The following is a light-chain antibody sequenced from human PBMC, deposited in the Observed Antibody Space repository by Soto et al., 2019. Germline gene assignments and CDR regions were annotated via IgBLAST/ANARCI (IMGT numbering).Light chain of an antibody. CDR2: DAS. Sequence: DIQMTQYPFSLSASVGDRVTITCRASEGVRNQLGWFQQKPGKAPKSLIYDASSLQSGVPSRFSGSGSGTDFTLTINSLQPEDFATYYCQQYNDHPFTFGPGTKVDI. CDR1: EGVRNQ. J-gene: IGKJ3*01. CDR3: QQYNDHPFT. V-gene: IGKV1-16*01.